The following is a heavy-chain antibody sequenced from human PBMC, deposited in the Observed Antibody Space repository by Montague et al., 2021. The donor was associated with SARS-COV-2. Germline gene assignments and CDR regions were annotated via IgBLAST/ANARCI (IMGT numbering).Heavy chain of an antibody. D-gene: IGHD3-22*01. J-gene: IGHJ4*02. CDR1: GFTFSTYW. V-gene: IGHV3-7*03. CDR3: ARDEGSHSIYYYDSSGYYVY. CDR2: MKQDGSEK. Sequence: SLRLSCAASGFTFSTYWMSWVRQAPGKGLEWVADMKQDGSEKYYVDSVKGRFTISRDNAKSLLYPEMNSLRAEDTAVYYCARDEGSHSIYYYDSSGYYVYWGQGTPVTVSS.